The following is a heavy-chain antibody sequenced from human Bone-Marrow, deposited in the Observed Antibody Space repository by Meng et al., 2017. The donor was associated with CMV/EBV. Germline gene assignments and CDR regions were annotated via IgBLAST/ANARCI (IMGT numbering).Heavy chain of an antibody. D-gene: IGHD4-23*01. CDR3: ASSAQRYGGNTFDS. Sequence: GESLKISCAASGLPFSNYAMSWVRQASGKGLEWVSSVSGSGTSRYYADSVKGRFTISRDNSKNTLYLQMNSLRAEDTAVYYCASSAQRYGGNTFDSWGKGTLVTVS. J-gene: IGHJ4*02. CDR1: GLPFSNYA. V-gene: IGHV3-23*01. CDR2: VSGSGTSR.